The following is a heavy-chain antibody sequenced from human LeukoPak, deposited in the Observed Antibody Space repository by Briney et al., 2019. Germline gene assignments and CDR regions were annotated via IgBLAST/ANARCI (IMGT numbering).Heavy chain of an antibody. Sequence: SQTLSLTCAISGDSVSSNSAAWNWIRQSPSRGLEWLGRTDYRSKWYDDYAVSVESRITINPAIPKNHFSLQLNSVTPEDTAVYYCARDVRRVVGAWGQGTLVTVSS. J-gene: IGHJ5*02. CDR3: ARDVRRVVGA. D-gene: IGHD2-15*01. CDR1: GDSVSSNSAA. CDR2: TDYRSKWYD. V-gene: IGHV6-1*01.